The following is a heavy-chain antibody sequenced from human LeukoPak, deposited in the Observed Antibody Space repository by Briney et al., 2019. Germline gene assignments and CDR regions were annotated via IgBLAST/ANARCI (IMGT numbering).Heavy chain of an antibody. V-gene: IGHV4-34*01. CDR2: IKHNGSP. CDR3: AREVRYSVTSSYYFDY. D-gene: IGHD4-11*01. Sequence: SETLSLTCAVYGGTFRDSYWNWIRQTPGKGLEWIGEIKHNGSPTYTPSLKSRVTISVDTSKNQFSLKLSSVTAADTAVYYCAREVRYSVTSSYYFDYWGQGTLVTVSS. CDR1: GGTFRDSY. J-gene: IGHJ4*02.